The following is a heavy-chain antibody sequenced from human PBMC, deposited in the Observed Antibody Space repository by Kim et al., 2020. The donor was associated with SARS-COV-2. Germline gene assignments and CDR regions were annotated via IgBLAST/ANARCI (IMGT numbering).Heavy chain of an antibody. CDR2: IYSGGST. CDR1: GFTVSSNY. J-gene: IGHJ6*02. Sequence: GGSLRLSCAASGFTVSSNYMSWVRQAPGKGLEWVSVIYSGGSTYYADSVEGRFTISRDNSKNTLYLQMNSLRAEDTAVYYCARDFGAEYRLHYDISPLGMDVWGQGTTVTVSS. CDR3: ARDFGAEYRLHYDISPLGMDV. V-gene: IGHV3-53*01. D-gene: IGHD3-9*01.